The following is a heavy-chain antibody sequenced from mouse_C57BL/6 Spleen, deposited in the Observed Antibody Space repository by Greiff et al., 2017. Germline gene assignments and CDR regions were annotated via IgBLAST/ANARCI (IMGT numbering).Heavy chain of an antibody. Sequence: QVQLKESGAELARPGASVKLSCKASGYTFTSYGISWVKQRTGQGLEWIGEIYPRSGNTYYNEKFKGKDTLTADKSSSTAYMELRSLTSEGSAVYFGAVIYYDYDGAFDYWGQGTILTVSS. CDR1: GYTFTSYG. CDR3: AVIYYDYDGAFDY. V-gene: IGHV1-81*01. D-gene: IGHD2-4*01. J-gene: IGHJ2*01. CDR2: IYPRSGNT.